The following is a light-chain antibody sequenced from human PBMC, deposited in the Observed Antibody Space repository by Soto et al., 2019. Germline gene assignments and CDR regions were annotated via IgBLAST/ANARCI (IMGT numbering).Light chain of an antibody. CDR3: SSYAGSNNVV. V-gene: IGLV2-8*01. CDR2: EVS. J-gene: IGLJ2*01. CDR1: SSDVGVYNY. Sequence: QPVLTQPPSASGSPGQSVTISCTGTSSDVGVYNYVSWYQQHPGKAPKLLIYEVSKRPSGVPDRFSGSKSGNTASLTVSGLQAEDEADFYCSSYAGSNNVVFGGGTKLTVL.